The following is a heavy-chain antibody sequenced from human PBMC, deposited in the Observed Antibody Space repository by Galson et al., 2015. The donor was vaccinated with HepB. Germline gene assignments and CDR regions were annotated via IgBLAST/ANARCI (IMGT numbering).Heavy chain of an antibody. CDR3: AREDGISNIDY. CDR1: GYTFTSYA. Sequence: SVKVSCKASGYTFTSYAIHWLRQAPRQRLEWMGWINAGNGNTKYSQKFQERVTITRDTSASTAYIELSSLRSEDTAVFYCAREDGISNIDYWGQGTLVTVSS. CDR2: INAGNGNT. V-gene: IGHV1-3*01. D-gene: IGHD2/OR15-2a*01. J-gene: IGHJ4*02.